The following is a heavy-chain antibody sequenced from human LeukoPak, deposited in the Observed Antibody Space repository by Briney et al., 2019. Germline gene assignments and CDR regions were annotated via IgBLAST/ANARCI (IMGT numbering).Heavy chain of an antibody. D-gene: IGHD6-19*01. CDR2: ISGSGVSA. J-gene: IGHJ4*02. V-gene: IGHV3-23*01. CDR1: GFTFSAYV. CDR3: AKRRSGSSGWFPFDS. Sequence: PGGSLRLSCVASGFTFSAYVRAWVGQAPGKGLEWVSGISGSGVSAYYGDSVKGRFTISRDNPKNTVYLQMDSLRAEDTAVYYCAKRRSGSSGWFPFDSWGQGTLVTVSS.